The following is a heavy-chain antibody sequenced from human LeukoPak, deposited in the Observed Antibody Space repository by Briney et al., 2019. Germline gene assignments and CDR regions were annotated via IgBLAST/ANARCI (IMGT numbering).Heavy chain of an antibody. J-gene: IGHJ4*02. D-gene: IGHD3-3*01. Sequence: GGSLRLSCAASGFTFSSYSMNWVRQAPGKGLDWVSSISTSSVYTYYTDSVKGRFSISRDNAKNSLFLQMNSLRAEDTAVYYCARDSNYNYWSGSGYWGQGTLVTVSS. CDR3: ARDSNYNYWSGSGY. V-gene: IGHV3-21*01. CDR2: ISTSSVYT. CDR1: GFTFSSYS.